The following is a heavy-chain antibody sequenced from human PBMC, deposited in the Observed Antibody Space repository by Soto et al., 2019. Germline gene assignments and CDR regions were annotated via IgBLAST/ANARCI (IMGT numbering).Heavy chain of an antibody. CDR1: GFTFSGSA. CDR2: IRSKANSYAT. D-gene: IGHD3-22*01. Sequence: GGSLRLSCAASGFTFSGSAMHWVRQASGKGLEWVGRIRSKANSYATAYAASVKGRFTISRDDSKNPAYLQMNSLKTEDTAVYYCTTPAMIVGTRVWDYWGQGTLVTVSS. V-gene: IGHV3-73*01. CDR3: TTPAMIVGTRVWDY. J-gene: IGHJ4*02.